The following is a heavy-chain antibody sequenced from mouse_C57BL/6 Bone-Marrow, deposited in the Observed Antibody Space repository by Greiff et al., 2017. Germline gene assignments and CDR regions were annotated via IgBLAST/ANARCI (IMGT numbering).Heavy chain of an antibody. Sequence: EVQLVESGGDLVKPGGSLKLSCAASGFTFSSYGMSWVSQTPDKRLEWVATISSGGSYTYYPDSVKGRFTISRDNAKNTLYLQLSSLKSEDTAMYYCARHGSYWYFDYWGQGTTLTVSS. CDR1: GFTFSSYG. CDR2: ISSGGSYT. D-gene: IGHD2-10*01. V-gene: IGHV5-6*01. CDR3: ARHGSYWYFDY. J-gene: IGHJ2*01.